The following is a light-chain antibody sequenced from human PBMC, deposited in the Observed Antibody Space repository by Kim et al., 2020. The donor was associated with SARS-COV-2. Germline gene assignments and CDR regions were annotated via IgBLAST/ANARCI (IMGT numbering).Light chain of an antibody. CDR2: DAS. V-gene: IGKV3-11*01. J-gene: IGKJ4*01. Sequence: LSPGGTATLSRRASQSVSSYLSLYQQKPGQAPQLPIYDASNRATGIPARFSGSGSGTDFTPTIRSLGPESFAVYYWQQRNNWLTFGGGTKVDIK. CDR1: QSVSSY. CDR3: QQRNNWLT.